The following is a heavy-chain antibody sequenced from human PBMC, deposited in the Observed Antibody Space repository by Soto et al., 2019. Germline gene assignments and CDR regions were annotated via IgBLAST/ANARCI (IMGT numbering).Heavy chain of an antibody. D-gene: IGHD5-18*01. V-gene: IGHV3-30-3*01. CDR2: ISYDGSNK. J-gene: IGHJ6*02. CDR1: GFTFSSYA. Sequence: PGGSLRLSCAASGFTFSSYAMHWVRQAPGKGLEWVAVISYDGSNKYYADSVKGRFTISRDNSKNTLYLQMNSLRAEDTAVYYCARKDRGYSYGRYYYYGMDVWGQGTTVTVSS. CDR3: ARKDRGYSYGRYYYYGMDV.